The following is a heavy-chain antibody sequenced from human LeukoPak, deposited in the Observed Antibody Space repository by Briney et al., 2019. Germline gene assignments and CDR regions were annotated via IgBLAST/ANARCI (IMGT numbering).Heavy chain of an antibody. J-gene: IGHJ4*02. V-gene: IGHV3-11*01. CDR2: ISSSGSTI. Sequence: GGSLRLSCAASGFTSSDYYMSWIRQDPGKGLEWVSYISSSGSTIYYADSVKGRFTISRDNAKNSLYLQMNSLRAEDTAVYYCARFQGSSSWLYYFDYWGQGTLVTVSS. D-gene: IGHD6-13*01. CDR1: GFTSSDYY. CDR3: ARFQGSSSWLYYFDY.